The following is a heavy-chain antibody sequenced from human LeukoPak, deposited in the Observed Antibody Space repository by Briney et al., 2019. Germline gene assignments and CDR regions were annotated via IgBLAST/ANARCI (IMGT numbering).Heavy chain of an antibody. CDR1: GGSISSGGYS. D-gene: IGHD4-17*01. V-gene: IGHV4-30-2*01. Sequence: SQTLSLTCVVSGGSISSGGYSWSWVRQPPGKGLEWIGYIYHSGSTYYNPSLKSRVTISVDRSKNQFSLKLSSVTAADTAVYYCARATTVTSEFDYWGQGTLVTVSS. CDR3: ARATTVTSEFDY. J-gene: IGHJ4*02. CDR2: IYHSGST.